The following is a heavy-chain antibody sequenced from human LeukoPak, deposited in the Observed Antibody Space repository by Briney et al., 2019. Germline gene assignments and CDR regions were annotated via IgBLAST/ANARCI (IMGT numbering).Heavy chain of an antibody. CDR1: GYTSTGYY. Sequence: ASVKVSCKASGYTSTGYYMHWVRQAPGQGLEWMGRINPNSGGTNYAQKFQGRVTMTRDTSISTAYMELSRLRSDDTAVYYCARVWLGYCTNGVCRFDYWGQGTLVTVSS. CDR3: ARVWLGYCTNGVCRFDY. J-gene: IGHJ4*02. D-gene: IGHD2-8*01. CDR2: INPNSGGT. V-gene: IGHV1-2*06.